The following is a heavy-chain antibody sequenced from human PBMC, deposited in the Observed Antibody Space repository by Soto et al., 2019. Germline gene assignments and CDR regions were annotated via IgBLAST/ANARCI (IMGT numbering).Heavy chain of an antibody. CDR1: GFTFSSYA. J-gene: IGHJ4*02. CDR2: ISASGGST. D-gene: IGHD2-15*01. V-gene: IGHV3-23*01. CDR3: AKAGRGIASPVDY. Sequence: QPGGSLRLSCAASGFTFSSYAMSWVRQAPGKGLEWVSSISASGGSTYYADSVKGRFTISRDNSKMLYLQMNGLRTDDTAVYYCAKAGRGIASPVDYWGQGTLVTVSS.